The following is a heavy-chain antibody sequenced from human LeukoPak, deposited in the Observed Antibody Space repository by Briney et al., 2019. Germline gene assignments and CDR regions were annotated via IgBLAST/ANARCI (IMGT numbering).Heavy chain of an antibody. CDR1: GDSIIGNY. Sequence: PSETLSLTCTVPGDSIIGNYWSWIRQPPGKTLEWIGYIYNTVDTTYNPSLESRLTMSLDMSNKQFSLRLTSVTAADTAVYYCARRRYYDSTGYNPTFYFDYWGQGILVTVSS. J-gene: IGHJ4*02. CDR2: IYNTVDT. D-gene: IGHD3-22*01. CDR3: ARRRYYDSTGYNPTFYFDY. V-gene: IGHV4-59*01.